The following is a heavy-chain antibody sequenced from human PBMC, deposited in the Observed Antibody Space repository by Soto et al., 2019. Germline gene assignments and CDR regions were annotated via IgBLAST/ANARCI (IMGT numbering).Heavy chain of an antibody. CDR1: GFTLSTYS. J-gene: IGHJ3*02. V-gene: IGHV3-21*01. CDR3: ARERFYDASDAFDI. CDR2: ISSSSNYI. D-gene: IGHD3-22*01. Sequence: PGGSLRLSCAASGFTLSTYSMNWVRQAPGKGLGWVSSISSSSNYIYYADSVKGRFTIPRDNAKNSLYLQMNSLRAEDTAVYYCARERFYDASDAFDIWGQGTMVTVSS.